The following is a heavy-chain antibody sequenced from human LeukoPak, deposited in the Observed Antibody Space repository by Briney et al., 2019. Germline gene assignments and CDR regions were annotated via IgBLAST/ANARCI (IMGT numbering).Heavy chain of an antibody. CDR1: GFTFSGSA. Sequence: PGGSLKLSCAASGFTFSGSAMHWVRQASGKGLEWVGRIRSKANSYATAYAASVKGRFTISRDDSKNTAYLQMNSLKTEDTAVYYCAKDTGIAAAGTFDYWGQGTLVTVSS. J-gene: IGHJ4*02. CDR3: AKDTGIAAAGTFDY. D-gene: IGHD6-13*01. CDR2: IRSKANSYAT. V-gene: IGHV3-73*01.